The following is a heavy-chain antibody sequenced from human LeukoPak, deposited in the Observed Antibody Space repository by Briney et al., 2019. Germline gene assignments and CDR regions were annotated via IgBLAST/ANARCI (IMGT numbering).Heavy chain of an antibody. J-gene: IGHJ4*02. D-gene: IGHD2-8*02. Sequence: GASVKVSCKASDYTLIDYDISWVRQAPGQGLEWMGWISAYNGNTNYAQKVQGRVTMTTDTSTSTAYMELRSLRSDDTAVYYCARGPGGVLGDYWGQGTLVTVSS. CDR2: ISAYNGNT. CDR3: ARGPGGVLGDY. CDR1: DYTLIDYD. V-gene: IGHV1-18*01.